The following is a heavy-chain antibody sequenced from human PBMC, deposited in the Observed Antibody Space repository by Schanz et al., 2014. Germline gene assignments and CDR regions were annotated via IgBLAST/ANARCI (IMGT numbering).Heavy chain of an antibody. V-gene: IGHV3-15*01. CDR2: IKTKDEGEVP. Sequence: EVQVVESGGGVVQPGTSLRLSCAASGFTFRGHAMHWVRQAPGKGLEYIGRIKTKDEGEVPEYSAPAKGRFTISRDDSRNTFYLQLNSLRTEDTAVYYCATDHLPGLYYLDYWGQGTRVTVSS. CDR1: GFTFRGHA. CDR3: ATDHLPGLYYLDY. D-gene: IGHD3-3*02. J-gene: IGHJ4*02.